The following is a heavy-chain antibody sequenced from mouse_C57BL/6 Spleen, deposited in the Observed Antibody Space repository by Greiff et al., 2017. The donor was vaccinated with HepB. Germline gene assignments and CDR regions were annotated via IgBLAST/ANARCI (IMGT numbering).Heavy chain of an antibody. D-gene: IGHD1-1*01. CDR3: ARGADGRYFDV. CDR1: GYSFTGYF. V-gene: IGHV1-20*01. CDR2: INPYNGDT. Sequence: VQLKQSGPELVKPGDSVKISCKASGYSFTGYFMNWVMQSHGKSLEWIGRINPYNGDTFYNQKFKGKATLTVDKSSSTAHMELRSLTSEDSAVYYCARGADGRYFDVWGTGTTVTVSS. J-gene: IGHJ1*03.